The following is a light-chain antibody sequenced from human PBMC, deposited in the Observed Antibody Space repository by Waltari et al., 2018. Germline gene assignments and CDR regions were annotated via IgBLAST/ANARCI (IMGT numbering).Light chain of an antibody. CDR1: ALPKQY. CDR2: KVT. V-gene: IGLV3-25*03. Sequence: SHELTQPPSVSVSPGQTARITCSGDALPKQYAYWYQQKAGQAPVLLTYKVTERPSGIPERFSGSSSGTTVTLTISGVQAEDEADYYCQSADTDASVFFGGGTKLTVL. CDR3: QSADTDASVF. J-gene: IGLJ2*01.